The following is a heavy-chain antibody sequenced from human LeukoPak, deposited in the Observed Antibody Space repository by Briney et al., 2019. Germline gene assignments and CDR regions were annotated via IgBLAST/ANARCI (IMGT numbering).Heavy chain of an antibody. Sequence: SGTLSLTCAVYGGSFSGYYWSWIRQPPGKGLEWIGEINHSGSTNYNPSLKSRVTISVDTSKNQFSLKLSSVTAADTAVYYCARARVRAAAGRFGFGYWGQGTLVTVSS. V-gene: IGHV4-34*01. CDR2: INHSGST. CDR1: GGSFSGYY. CDR3: ARARVRAAAGRFGFGY. D-gene: IGHD6-13*01. J-gene: IGHJ4*02.